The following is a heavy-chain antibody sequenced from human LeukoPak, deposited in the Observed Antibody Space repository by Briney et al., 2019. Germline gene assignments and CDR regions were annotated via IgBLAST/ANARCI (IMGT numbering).Heavy chain of an antibody. V-gene: IGHV1-69*06. J-gene: IGHJ3*02. D-gene: IGHD4-23*01. Sequence: GASVKVSCKASGGTFSSYAISWVRQAPGQGLEWMGGIIPIFGTANYAQKFQGRVTITADKSTSTAYMELSSLRSEDTAVYYCAREVYGGNSGAFDIWGQGTMVTVSS. CDR3: AREVYGGNSGAFDI. CDR2: IIPIFGTA. CDR1: GGTFSSYA.